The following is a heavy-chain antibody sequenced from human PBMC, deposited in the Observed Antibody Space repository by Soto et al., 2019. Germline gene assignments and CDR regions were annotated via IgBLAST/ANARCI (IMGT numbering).Heavy chain of an antibody. CDR1: GFTFSSYW. V-gene: IGHV3-74*01. D-gene: IGHD4-17*01. J-gene: IGHJ4*02. CDR2: INSDGSST. CDR3: AREGTVTTGGLDY. Sequence: EVQLVESGGGLVQPGGSLRLSCAASGFTFSSYWMHWVRQAPGKGLVWVSRINSDGSSTSYADSVKGRFTISRDNAKNTLDLQMNSLRAEDTAVYYCAREGTVTTGGLDYWGQGTLVTVSS.